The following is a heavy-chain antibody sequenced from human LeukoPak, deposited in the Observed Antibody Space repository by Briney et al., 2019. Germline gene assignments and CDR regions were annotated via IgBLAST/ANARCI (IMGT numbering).Heavy chain of an antibody. CDR1: GGTFIRYA. CDR3: ARIAVAGRIGDY. CDR2: IIPIFGTA. V-gene: IGHV1-69*13. J-gene: IGHJ4*02. Sequence: SVKVSCKASGGTFIRYAIRWVRQAPGQGVEWMGGIIPIFGTANYAQKFQGRVTITADESTSTAYMELSSLRSEDTAVYYCARIAVAGRIGDYWGQGTLVTVSS. D-gene: IGHD6-19*01.